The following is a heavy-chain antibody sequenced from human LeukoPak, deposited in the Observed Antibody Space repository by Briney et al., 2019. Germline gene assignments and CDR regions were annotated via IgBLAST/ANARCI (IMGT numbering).Heavy chain of an antibody. V-gene: IGHV3-23*01. CDR2: LSGSGGST. CDR3: AKGRCSGGSCYGRGFDY. J-gene: IGHJ4*02. CDR1: GFAFSSQA. D-gene: IGHD2-15*01. Sequence: GGSLRLSCAASGFAFSSQAMGWVRQAPGKGLEWVSGLSGSGGSTYYADSVKGRFTISRDNAKNTLYLQMNSLRAEDTAVYYCAKGRCSGGSCYGRGFDYWGQGTLVTVSS.